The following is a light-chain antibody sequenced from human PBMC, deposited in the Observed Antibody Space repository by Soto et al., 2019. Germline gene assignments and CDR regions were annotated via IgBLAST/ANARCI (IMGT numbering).Light chain of an antibody. CDR3: QQYDKRPPWT. J-gene: IGKJ1*01. Sequence: EIVMTQSPATLSVSPGERATLSCRASQSVTTNLAWYQQKPGQAPRLLIYDASTRSTGIPARFSGSGSGTEFTLTISSQQSEDFGVYYCQQYDKRPPWTFGQGTKVEIK. CDR2: DAS. V-gene: IGKV3-15*01. CDR1: QSVTTN.